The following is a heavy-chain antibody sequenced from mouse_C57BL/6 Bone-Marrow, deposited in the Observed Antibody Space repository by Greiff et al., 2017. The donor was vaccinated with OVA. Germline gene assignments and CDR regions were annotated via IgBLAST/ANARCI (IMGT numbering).Heavy chain of an antibody. Sequence: QVQLQQSGAELVMPGASVKLSCKASGYTFTSYWMHWVKQRPGQGLEWIGEIDPSDSYTNYNQKFKGKSTLTVDKSSSTAYMQLSSLTSEDSAVYYCARWGINYSNYVAYWGQGTLVTVSA. J-gene: IGHJ3*01. V-gene: IGHV1-69*01. CDR2: IDPSDSYT. CDR1: GYTFTSYW. CDR3: ARWGINYSNYVAY. D-gene: IGHD2-5*01.